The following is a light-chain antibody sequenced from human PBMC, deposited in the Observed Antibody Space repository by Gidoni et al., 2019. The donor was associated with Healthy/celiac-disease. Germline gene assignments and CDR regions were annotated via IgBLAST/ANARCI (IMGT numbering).Light chain of an antibody. Sequence: IVLTQSPGTLSLSPGERATLSCRASQSVSSSYLAWYQKKPGQAPRLLIYGASSRATGIPDRFSGSGSGTDFTLTISRLEPEDFAVYYCQQYGSSLGTFGQXTKVEIK. CDR2: GAS. CDR3: QQYGSSLGT. J-gene: IGKJ1*01. V-gene: IGKV3-20*01. CDR1: QSVSSSY.